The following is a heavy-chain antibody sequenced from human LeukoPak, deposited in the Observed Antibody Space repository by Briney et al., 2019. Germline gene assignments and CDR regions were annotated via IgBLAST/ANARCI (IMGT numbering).Heavy chain of an antibody. CDR3: AKEAGYSYGFDY. Sequence: PGRSLRLSCAASGFTFSSYGMHWVRQAPGKGLEWVAVISYDGSNKYYADSVKGRCTISRDKSKNTVYLQMNSLRAEDTAVYYCAKEAGYSYGFDYWGQGTLVTVSS. CDR1: GFTFSSYG. CDR2: ISYDGSNK. J-gene: IGHJ4*02. V-gene: IGHV3-30*18. D-gene: IGHD5-18*01.